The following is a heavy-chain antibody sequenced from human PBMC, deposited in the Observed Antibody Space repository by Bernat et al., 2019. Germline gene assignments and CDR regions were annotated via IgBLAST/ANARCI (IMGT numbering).Heavy chain of an antibody. J-gene: IGHJ5*02. CDR2: IYYSGST. V-gene: IGHV4-39*07. D-gene: IGHD3-9*01. CDR1: GGSISSSSYY. CDR3: ARDLEYFDHPRQYNWFDP. Sequence: QLQLQESGPGLVKPSETLSLTCTVSGGSISSSSYYWGWIRQPPGKGLEWIGSIYYSGSTYYNPSLKSRVTISVDTSKNQFSLKLSSVTAADTAVYYCARDLEYFDHPRQYNWFDPWGQGTLVTVSS.